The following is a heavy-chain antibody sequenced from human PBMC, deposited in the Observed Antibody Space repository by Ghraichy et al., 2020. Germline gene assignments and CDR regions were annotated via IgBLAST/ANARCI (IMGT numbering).Heavy chain of an antibody. J-gene: IGHJ4*02. D-gene: IGHD2-21*01. CDR3: ARLRAFIDY. CDR1: EFSFTYSA. CDR2: ISYNVDKK. Sequence: GALRLSCVASEFSFTYSAMTWVRQPPGKGLEWVSTISYNVDKKYYADSVKGRFAISRDTSKNMVFLQMNSLRGEDTAIYYCARLRAFIDYWGRGTLVTVSS. V-gene: IGHV3-23*01.